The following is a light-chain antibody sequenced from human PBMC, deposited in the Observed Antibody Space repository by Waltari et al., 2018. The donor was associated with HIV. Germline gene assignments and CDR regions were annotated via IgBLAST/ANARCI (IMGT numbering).Light chain of an antibody. CDR3: CAYAAGHVSYV. V-gene: IGLV2-11*01. J-gene: IGLJ1*01. CDR2: DVT. CDR1: TTDVCYYNY. Sequence: QSALTQPPSVSGSTVQSVTIHCTGTTTDVCYYNYVYCYQQYPGNAPKLIIFDVTQPPSVFPERFSGSTSGNTASRTISGLQTAEEADYFCCAYAAGHVSYVFGNGTAVAVL.